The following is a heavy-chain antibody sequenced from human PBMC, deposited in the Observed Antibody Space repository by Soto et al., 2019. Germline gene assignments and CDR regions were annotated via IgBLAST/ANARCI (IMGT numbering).Heavy chain of an antibody. D-gene: IGHD3-9*01. CDR3: ARAFDSLVPTAY. V-gene: IGHV3-23*01. J-gene: IGHJ4*02. CDR1: GFTFSGSA. CDR2: ISGSGDNI. Sequence: GGSLRLSCAASGFTFSGSAMGWGRQAPWKGLEWISVISGSGDNILYADSVKGRFTISRDSFKSTLYLQMNSLRGEDTAVYYCARAFDSLVPTAYWGQGTLVTVXS.